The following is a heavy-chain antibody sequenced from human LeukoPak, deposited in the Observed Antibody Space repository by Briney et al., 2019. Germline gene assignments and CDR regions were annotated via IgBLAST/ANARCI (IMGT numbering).Heavy chain of an antibody. D-gene: IGHD2-21*01. CDR1: GGTFSSYA. CDR2: IIPIFGTA. J-gene: IGHJ4*02. Sequence: ASVKVSCKASGGTFSSYAISWVRQAPGQGLEWMGGIIPIFGTANYAQKFQGRVTITADKPTRTAYMELTYVRSDDTAVYYCTIIPNVILFTHYFEYWGQGTLVTVSS. V-gene: IGHV1-69*06. CDR3: TIIPNVILFTHYFEY.